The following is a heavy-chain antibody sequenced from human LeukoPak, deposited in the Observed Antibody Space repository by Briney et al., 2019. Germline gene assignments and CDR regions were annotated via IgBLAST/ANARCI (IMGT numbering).Heavy chain of an antibody. CDR1: GYTFTGYY. CDR2: INPNSGGT. V-gene: IGHV1-2*02. Sequence: ASVKVSCKASGYTFTGYYMHWVRQAPGQGLEWMGWINPNSGGTNYAQKFQGRVTMTRDTSISTAYMELSRLRSDGTAVYYCARVAQAAAGSYYYYYGMDVWGQGTTVTVSS. D-gene: IGHD6-13*01. CDR3: ARVAQAAAGSYYYYYGMDV. J-gene: IGHJ6*02.